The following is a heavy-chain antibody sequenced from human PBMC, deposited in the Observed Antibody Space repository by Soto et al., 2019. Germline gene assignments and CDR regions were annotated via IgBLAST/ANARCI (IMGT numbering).Heavy chain of an antibody. J-gene: IGHJ4*02. Sequence: PGGSLRLSCAASGFIFRDWFMSWIRQAPGKGLEWISYISSSGSTIYYADSVKGRFTISRDNAKNSLYLQMNSLRAEDTAVYYCAKQWELPHFDYWGQGTLVTVSS. CDR2: ISSSGSTI. D-gene: IGHD1-26*01. CDR1: GFIFRDWF. V-gene: IGHV3-11*01. CDR3: AKQWELPHFDY.